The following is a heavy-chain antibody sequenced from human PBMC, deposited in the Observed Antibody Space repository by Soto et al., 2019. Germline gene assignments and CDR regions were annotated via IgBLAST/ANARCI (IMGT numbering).Heavy chain of an antibody. J-gene: IGHJ4*02. CDR2: SSNSGTFS. CDR3: ARSGDNYNRLNY. D-gene: IGHD1-1*01. Sequence: GGSLRLSCEGSGFTFSDYYISWIRQAPGKGLEWISYSSNSGTFSRYADSVKGRFSISRDNTKNLLYLQMNSLRAEDTAVYYCARSGDNYNRLNYWGQGTPVTVSS. CDR1: GFTFSDYY. V-gene: IGHV3-11*06.